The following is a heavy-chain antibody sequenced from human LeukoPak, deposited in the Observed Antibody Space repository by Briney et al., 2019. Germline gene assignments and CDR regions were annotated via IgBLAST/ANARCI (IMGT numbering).Heavy chain of an antibody. V-gene: IGHV3-7*01. CDR1: GFTFSSYW. CDR3: ARDPSGSPVFDP. CDR2: IKQDGSVK. Sequence: GGSLRLSCAASGFTFSSYWMNWVRQAPGKGLEWVANIKQDGSVKNYVDTVKGRFTISRDNAKNSLFLQMNSLRAEDTAVYYCARDPSGSPVFDPWGQGALVTVSS. J-gene: IGHJ5*02. D-gene: IGHD3-10*01.